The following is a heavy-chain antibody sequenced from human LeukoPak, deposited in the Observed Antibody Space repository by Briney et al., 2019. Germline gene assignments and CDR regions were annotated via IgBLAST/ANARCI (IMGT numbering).Heavy chain of an antibody. J-gene: IGHJ4*02. D-gene: IGHD3-10*01. CDR1: GFTFSSYG. Sequence: QTGGSLRLSCAASGFTFSSYGMHWVRQAPGKGLEWVAFIRYDGSNKYYADSVKGRFTISRDNSKNTLYLQMNSLRAEDTAVYYCARYSGTGRLADFWGQGTLVTVSS. CDR3: ARYSGTGRLADF. V-gene: IGHV3-30*02. CDR2: IRYDGSNK.